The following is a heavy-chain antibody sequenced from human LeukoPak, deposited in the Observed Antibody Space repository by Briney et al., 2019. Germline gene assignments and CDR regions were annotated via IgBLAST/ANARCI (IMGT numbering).Heavy chain of an antibody. Sequence: GGSLRLSCAASGFTFSSYGFHWVRQAPGKGLEWVALIWYDGSNKYYTGSVKGRLTISRDNSKNTLYLQMNSLRAEDTAVYYCAREGPRGNSQFDYWGQGTLVTVSS. CDR1: GFTFSSYG. CDR2: IWYDGSNK. J-gene: IGHJ4*02. D-gene: IGHD2/OR15-2a*01. V-gene: IGHV3-33*01. CDR3: AREGPRGNSQFDY.